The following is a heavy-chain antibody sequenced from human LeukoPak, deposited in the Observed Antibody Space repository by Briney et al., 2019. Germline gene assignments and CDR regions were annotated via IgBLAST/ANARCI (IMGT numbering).Heavy chain of an antibody. CDR1: GGSFSGYY. J-gene: IGHJ5*02. D-gene: IGHD5/OR15-5a*01. CDR2: INHSGST. CDR3: ARSESVSRFDP. Sequence: SETQSLTCAVYGGSFSGYYWSWIRQPPGKGLEWIGEINHSGSTNYNPSLKSRVTISVDTSKNQFSLKLSSVTAADTAVYYCARSESVSRFDPWGQGTLVTVSS. V-gene: IGHV4-34*01.